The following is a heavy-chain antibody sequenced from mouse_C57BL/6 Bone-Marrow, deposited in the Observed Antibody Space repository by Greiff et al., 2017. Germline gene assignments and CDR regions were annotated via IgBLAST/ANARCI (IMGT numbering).Heavy chain of an antibody. CDR3: ARLCYGNYVMDY. Sequence: QVQLKQPGAELVRPGTSVKLSCKASGYTFTSYWMHWVKQRPGQGLEWIGVIDPSDSYTNYNQKFKGKATLTVDTSSSTAYMLLSGLTSEDSAVYYCARLCYGNYVMDYWGQGTSVTVSS. V-gene: IGHV1-59*01. CDR1: GYTFTSYW. D-gene: IGHD2-1*01. CDR2: IDPSDSYT. J-gene: IGHJ4*01.